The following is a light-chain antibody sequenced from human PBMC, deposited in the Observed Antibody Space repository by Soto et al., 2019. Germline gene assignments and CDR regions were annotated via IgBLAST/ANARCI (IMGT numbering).Light chain of an antibody. V-gene: IGKV3-20*01. J-gene: IGKJ4*01. CDR1: QRMSGDS. CDR2: GAS. Sequence: EIVLTQSPGTLSLSPGERATLACRASQRMSGDSLAWYQQKSGQAPRLVIYGASRASGIPDGFSGGGSGTDFSLTITRLEPEYFAVYYCQQYGNSLTFGGGTKVEIK. CDR3: QQYGNSLT.